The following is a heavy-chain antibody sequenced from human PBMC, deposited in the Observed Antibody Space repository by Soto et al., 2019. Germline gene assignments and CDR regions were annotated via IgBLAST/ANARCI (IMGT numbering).Heavy chain of an antibody. J-gene: IGHJ4*02. CDR1: GGSFSGYY. Sequence: QVQLQQWGAGLLKPSETLSLTCAVYGGSFSGYYWSWIRQPPGKGLEWIGEINHSGSTNYNPSLQSRVTISVDTSKNQVSLMLSSVTAAATAVYSCVRGKTTLVTPGLDYWCQGTLVTVSS. CDR2: INHSGST. CDR3: VRGKTTLVTPGLDY. V-gene: IGHV4-34*01. D-gene: IGHD4-17*01.